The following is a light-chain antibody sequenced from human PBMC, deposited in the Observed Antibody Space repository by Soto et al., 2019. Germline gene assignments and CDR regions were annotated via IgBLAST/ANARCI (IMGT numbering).Light chain of an antibody. J-gene: IGKJ4*01. V-gene: IGKV3-20*01. CDR2: GAS. CDR1: QSVSSSY. Sequence: EMVLTHSPGTLSLSPGARATLSCRAIQSVSSSYLAWYQQKFGQAPRLLIYGASTRATGIPDRFSGSGSGTDFTLTISRMEPEAFAVHYCQQYGSSPLTFGGGTKVDIK. CDR3: QQYGSSPLT.